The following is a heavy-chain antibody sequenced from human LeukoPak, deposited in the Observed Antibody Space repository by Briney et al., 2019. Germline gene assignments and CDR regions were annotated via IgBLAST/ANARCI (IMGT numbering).Heavy chain of an antibody. J-gene: IGHJ4*02. CDR2: INPQSGAT. CDR3: ARGGDDSGLYFAY. D-gene: IGHD3-22*01. Sequence: ASVNVSCTASVYSFTGFYIHWVRQAPGQGLEWMAWINPQSGATNYAQKFKGRITTTRDMSITTAYMEVTTLRSDDTAVYYCARGGDDSGLYFAYWGQGTLVTVSS. V-gene: IGHV1-2*02. CDR1: VYSFTGFY.